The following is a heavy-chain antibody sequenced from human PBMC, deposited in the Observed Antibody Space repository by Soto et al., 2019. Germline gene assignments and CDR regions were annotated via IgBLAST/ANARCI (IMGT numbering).Heavy chain of an antibody. V-gene: IGHV3-48*03. Sequence: GGSLRLSCAASGFTFSSYEMNWVRQAPGKGLEWVSYISSSGRTIYYADSVKGRFTISRDNAKNSLYLQMNSLRAEDTAVYYCARSGYNWNDGARGYFDYWGQGTLVTVSS. CDR3: ARSGYNWNDGARGYFDY. J-gene: IGHJ4*02. CDR2: ISSSGRTI. D-gene: IGHD1-20*01. CDR1: GFTFSSYE.